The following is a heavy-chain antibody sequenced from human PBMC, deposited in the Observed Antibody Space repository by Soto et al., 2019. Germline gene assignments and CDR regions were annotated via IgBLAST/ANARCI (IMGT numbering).Heavy chain of an antibody. CDR2: IYYSGST. CDR1: GGSISSGGYY. V-gene: IGHV4-31*03. Sequence: SETLSLTCTVSGGSISSGGYYWSWIRQHPGKGLEWIGYIYYSGSTYYNPSLKSRVTISVDTSKNQFSLKLSSVTAADTAVYYCARERSRLQGYWYGMDVWGQGTTVTVSS. J-gene: IGHJ6*02. CDR3: ARERSRLQGYWYGMDV. D-gene: IGHD6-13*01.